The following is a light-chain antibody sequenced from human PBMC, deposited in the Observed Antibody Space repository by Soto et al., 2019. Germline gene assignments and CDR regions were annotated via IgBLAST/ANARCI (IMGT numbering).Light chain of an antibody. CDR2: DAS. V-gene: IGKV1-33*01. J-gene: IGKJ5*01. CDR3: QQYDYLPLT. Sequence: QLTQAPYALCVDLGGTGIINCQASQDISHYLNWYQQKPGKALKLLIYDASNLHPGVPSRFRGSGSWTEFYLNISGLRPEAVATCYCQQYDYLPLTSAQGTRLEIK. CDR1: QDISHY.